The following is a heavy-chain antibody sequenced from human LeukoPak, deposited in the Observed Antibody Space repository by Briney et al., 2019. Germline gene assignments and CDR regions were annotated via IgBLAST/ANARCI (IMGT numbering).Heavy chain of an antibody. CDR2: ISGSGGST. Sequence: GGSLRLSCAASGFTFSSYAMSWVRQAPGKGLEWVSAISGSGGSTYYADSVKGWFAISRDNSKNTLYQQMNSLRAEDTAVYYCAKAVACSSTSCYTSFGRYFDYWGQGTLVTVSS. CDR1: GFTFSSYA. D-gene: IGHD2-2*02. J-gene: IGHJ4*02. CDR3: AKAVACSSTSCYTSFGRYFDY. V-gene: IGHV3-23*01.